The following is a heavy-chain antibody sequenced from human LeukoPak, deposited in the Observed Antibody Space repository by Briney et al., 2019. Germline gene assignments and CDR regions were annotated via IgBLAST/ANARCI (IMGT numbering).Heavy chain of an antibody. V-gene: IGHV4-59*08. Sequence: SETLSLTCTVSGGSISSYYWSWIRQPPGKGREWIGYIDYSGTTNYNPSLKSRVTISVDTSKNQFSLKLSSVTAADTAVYYCARTDGKQLPPRFWGQGTLVTVSS. D-gene: IGHD5-18*01. CDR2: IDYSGTT. J-gene: IGHJ4*02. CDR3: ARTDGKQLPPRF. CDR1: GGSISSYY.